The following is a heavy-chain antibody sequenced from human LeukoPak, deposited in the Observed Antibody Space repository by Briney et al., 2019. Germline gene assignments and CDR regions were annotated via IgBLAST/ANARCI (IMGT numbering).Heavy chain of an antibody. CDR3: VKMHITGTTAAYYFDY. V-gene: IGHV3-30*18. Sequence: GGSLRLSCAASGFTFSSYGMHWVRQAPGKGLEWVAVISYDGSNKYYADSVKGRFTISRDNSKNTLYLQMNSLRAEDTAVYYCVKMHITGTTAAYYFDYWGQGTLVTVSS. CDR2: ISYDGSNK. J-gene: IGHJ4*02. CDR1: GFTFSSYG. D-gene: IGHD1-20*01.